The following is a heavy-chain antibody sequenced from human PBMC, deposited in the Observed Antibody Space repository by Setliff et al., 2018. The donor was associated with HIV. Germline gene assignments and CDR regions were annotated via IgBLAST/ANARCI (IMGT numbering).Heavy chain of an antibody. CDR2: INAGNGKT. Sequence: ASVKVSCKASGGTFSSYAISWVRQAPGQGLEWMGGINAGNGKTKYSQKFQGRVTITRDTSASTAYMELSSLRSEDTAVYYCARGVDYSSPSIDYWGQGTLVTVSS. D-gene: IGHD6-6*01. CDR3: ARGVDYSSPSIDY. V-gene: IGHV1-3*01. CDR1: GGTFSSYA. J-gene: IGHJ4*02.